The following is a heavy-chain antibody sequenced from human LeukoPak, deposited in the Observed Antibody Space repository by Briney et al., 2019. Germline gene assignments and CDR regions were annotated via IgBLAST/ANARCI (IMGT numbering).Heavy chain of an antibody. Sequence: SVKVSCKASGFTFTSSAMQWVRQARGQRLEWIGWIVVGSGNTNYAQKFQERVTITRHMSTSTAYMELSSLRSEDTAVYYCAAVYSGSYGYFDYWGQGTLVTVSS. V-gene: IGHV1-58*02. CDR3: AAVYSGSYGYFDY. J-gene: IGHJ4*02. CDR2: IVVGSGNT. CDR1: GFTFTSSA. D-gene: IGHD1-26*01.